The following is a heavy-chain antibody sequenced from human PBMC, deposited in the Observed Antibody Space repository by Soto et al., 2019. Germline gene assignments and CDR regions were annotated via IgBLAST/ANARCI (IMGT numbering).Heavy chain of an antibody. J-gene: IGHJ6*02. CDR1: GFTFSSYA. CDR2: ISGSGGST. D-gene: IGHD2-21*02. Sequence: EVPLLESGGGLVQPGGSLRLSCAASGFTFSSYAMSWVRQAPGKGLEWVSAISGSGGSTYYADSVKGRFTISRDNSKNTMYLQMNSRRAEDAAVYYCAGDGYCGGGCYLNGMDVCCQGATVSVSS. V-gene: IGHV3-23*01. CDR3: AGDGYCGGGCYLNGMDV.